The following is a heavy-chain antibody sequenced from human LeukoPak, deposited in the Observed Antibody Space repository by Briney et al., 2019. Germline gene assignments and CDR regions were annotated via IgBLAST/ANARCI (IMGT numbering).Heavy chain of an antibody. CDR3: ASSVDTAMEWYYFDY. CDR2: IIPIFGTA. Sequence: ASVKVSCKASGGTFSSYAISWVRQAPGQGLEWMGGIIPIFGTANYAQKFQGRVTTTADESTSTAYMELSSLRSEDTAVYYCASSVDTAMEWYYFDYWGQGTLVTVSS. J-gene: IGHJ4*02. V-gene: IGHV1-69*13. CDR1: GGTFSSYA. D-gene: IGHD5-18*01.